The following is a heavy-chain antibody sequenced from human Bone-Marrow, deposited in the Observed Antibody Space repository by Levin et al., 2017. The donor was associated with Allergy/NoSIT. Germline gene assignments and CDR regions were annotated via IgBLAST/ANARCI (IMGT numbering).Heavy chain of an antibody. CDR3: ASIPYYDYSWGSYRLFDY. CDR1: GFTFSSYW. J-gene: IGHJ4*02. Sequence: GESLKISCAVSGFTFSSYWIHWVRQAPGKGLVWVSRINSDGSSTAYADSVKGRLTISRDNAKNTVYVQMNSLRVEDTAVYYCASIPYYDYSWGSYRLFDYWGQGTLVTVSS. V-gene: IGHV3-74*01. D-gene: IGHD3-16*02. CDR2: INSDGSST.